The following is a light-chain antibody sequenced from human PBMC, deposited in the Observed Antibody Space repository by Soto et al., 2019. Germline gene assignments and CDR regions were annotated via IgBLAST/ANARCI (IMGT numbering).Light chain of an antibody. CDR3: ASRDDTLGGPV. J-gene: IGLJ3*02. CDR1: SSNIGNNY. V-gene: IGLV1-47*02. Sequence: QSVLTQPPSASGTPGQRVAISCSGNSSNIGNNYVYWYQQFPGMAPKLIIYSDRKRPPGVPDRFSGSKSGTSASLAIRGLRSEDEADYHCASRDDTLGGPVFGGGTKLTVL. CDR2: SDR.